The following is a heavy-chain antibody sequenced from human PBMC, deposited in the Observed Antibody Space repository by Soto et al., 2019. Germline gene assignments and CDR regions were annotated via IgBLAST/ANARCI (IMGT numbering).Heavy chain of an antibody. CDR2: IWYDGSNK. V-gene: IGHV3-33*01. CDR1: GFTFTSYG. CDR3: ARGWETWLVY. D-gene: IGHD1-26*01. J-gene: IGHJ4*02. Sequence: QVQLVESGGGVVQRGRSLRLSCAASGFTFTSYGMHWVRQAPGKGLEWVAVIWYDGSNKYYADSVKGRFTISRDNSKNTLYLQMNSLRAEDTAVYYCARGWETWLVYWGQGTLVTVSS.